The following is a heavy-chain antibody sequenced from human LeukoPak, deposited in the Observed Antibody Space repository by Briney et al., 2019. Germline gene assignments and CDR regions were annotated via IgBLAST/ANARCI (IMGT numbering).Heavy chain of an antibody. CDR1: GFTFSSYG. V-gene: IGHV3-30*02. CDR2: IWYDGSNK. CDR3: AKGPTSDYYDSEYYFDY. Sequence: GGSLRLSCAASGFTFSSYGMHWVRQAPGKGLEWVAVIWYDGSNKYYADSVKGRFTISRDNSKNTLYLQMNSLRAEDTALYYCAKGPTSDYYDSEYYFDYWGQGTLVTVSS. J-gene: IGHJ4*02. D-gene: IGHD3-22*01.